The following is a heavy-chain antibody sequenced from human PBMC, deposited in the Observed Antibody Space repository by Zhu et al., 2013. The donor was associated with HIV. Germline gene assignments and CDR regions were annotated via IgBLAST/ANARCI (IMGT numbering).Heavy chain of an antibody. Sequence: QVQLVQSGAEVKKPGSSVKVSCKASGGTFSSYDINWVRQATGQGLEWMGWMNPNSGNTGYAQKFQGRVTMTRNTSISTAYMELSSLRSEDTAVYYCAREGDTAMVPDYWGQGTLVTVSS. CDR3: AREGDTAMVPDY. CDR2: MNPNSGNT. J-gene: IGHJ4*02. CDR1: GGTFSSYD. D-gene: IGHD5-18*01. V-gene: IGHV1-8*02.